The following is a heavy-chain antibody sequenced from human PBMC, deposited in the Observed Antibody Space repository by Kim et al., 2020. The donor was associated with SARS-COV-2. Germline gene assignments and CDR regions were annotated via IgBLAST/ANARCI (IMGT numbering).Heavy chain of an antibody. Sequence: GGSLRLSCAASGFTFSSYAMSWVRQAPGKGLEWVSAISGSGGSTYYADSVKGRFTISRDNSKNTLYLQMNSLRAEDTAVYYCAKDLTMIVVVTAGGFDYWGQGTLVTVSS. CDR2: ISGSGGST. CDR1: GFTFSSYA. J-gene: IGHJ4*02. CDR3: AKDLTMIVVVTAGGFDY. D-gene: IGHD3-22*01. V-gene: IGHV3-23*01.